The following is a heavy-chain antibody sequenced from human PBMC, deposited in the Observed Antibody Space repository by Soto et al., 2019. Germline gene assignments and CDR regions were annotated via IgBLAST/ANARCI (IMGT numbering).Heavy chain of an antibody. CDR3: ARGDGRGSTGFYYYYGMDV. Sequence: QVQLVQSGAEVKKPGASVKVSCKASGFTFNNYFFHWVRQARRQGLEWMGIISPYDGSTNYEQSLQGRVTMTSDTSTSTVYMELSSLRSEDTAVYYCARGDGRGSTGFYYYYGMDVWGHGTTVTVSS. CDR1: GFTFNNYF. J-gene: IGHJ6*02. CDR2: ISPYDGST. V-gene: IGHV1-46*02. D-gene: IGHD1-26*01.